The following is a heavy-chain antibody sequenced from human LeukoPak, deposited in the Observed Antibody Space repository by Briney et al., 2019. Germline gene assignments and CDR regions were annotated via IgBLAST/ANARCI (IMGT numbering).Heavy chain of an antibody. CDR3: ASPALDY. V-gene: IGHV1-69*01. Sequence: SSVKASCKASEGTFSSYAISWVRQAPRQGLEWMGGIIPIFGTADYAQKFQGRVTITADESTSTAYMELSSLRSEDTAVYYCASPALDYWGQGTLVTVSS. CDR2: IIPIFGTA. CDR1: EGTFSSYA. J-gene: IGHJ4*02.